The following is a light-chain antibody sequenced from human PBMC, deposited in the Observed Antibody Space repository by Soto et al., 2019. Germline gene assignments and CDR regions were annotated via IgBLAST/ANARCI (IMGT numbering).Light chain of an antibody. CDR3: CSYAGSYTWV. Sequence: QSALTQPRSVSGSPGQSVTISCTGTTNDVGDYNYVSWYQQHPGKAPKFMIYDVSKRPSGVPDRFSGSKSGNTASLTISGLQAEDEADYYCCSYAGSYTWVFGGGTQLTVL. CDR2: DVS. V-gene: IGLV2-11*01. CDR1: TNDVGDYNY. J-gene: IGLJ3*02.